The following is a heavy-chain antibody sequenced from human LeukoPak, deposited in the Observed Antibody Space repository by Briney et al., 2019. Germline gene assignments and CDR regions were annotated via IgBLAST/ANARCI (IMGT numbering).Heavy chain of an antibody. CDR2: IKKDGSEK. D-gene: IGHD6-13*01. V-gene: IGHV3-7*04. CDR1: GFTFSNYW. CDR3: ARGYLMVAAAGTANFDY. Sequence: GGSLRLSCAASGFTFSNYWMSWVRQAPGSGLEWVANIKKDGSEKYYVESVKGRFTISRDNPKNSLYLQMDSLRAEDTAVYYCARGYLMVAAAGTANFDYWGQGTLVTVSS. J-gene: IGHJ4*02.